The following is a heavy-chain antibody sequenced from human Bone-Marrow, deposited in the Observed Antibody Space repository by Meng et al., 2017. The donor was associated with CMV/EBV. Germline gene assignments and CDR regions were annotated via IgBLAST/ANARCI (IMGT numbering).Heavy chain of an antibody. D-gene: IGHD2-8*01. V-gene: IGHV3-7*01. CDR3: ARGGIDCTNAMCSLYNYFHGMDV. CDR2: ITEDGSEK. J-gene: IGHJ6*02. Sequence: GASLNISCAAACSTSSRYSMRWVRQAPGKGLEWVANITEDGSEKHYVDSVKGRFTISRDNAKNSLYLQMNSLRAEDTAVYYCARGGIDCTNAMCSLYNYFHGMDVWGQGTTVTVSS. CDR1: CSTSSRYS.